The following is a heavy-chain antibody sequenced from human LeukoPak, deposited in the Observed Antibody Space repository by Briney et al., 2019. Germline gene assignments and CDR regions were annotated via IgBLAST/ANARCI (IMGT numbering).Heavy chain of an antibody. CDR1: GYTFTSYD. V-gene: IGHV1-2*06. CDR2: INPNSGGT. Sequence: ASVKVSCKASGYTFTSYDINWVRQAPGQGLEWMGRINPNSGGTNYARKFQGRVTMTRDTSISTAYMELSRLRSDDTAVYYCARGYCSGGSCYSVENWFDPWGQGTLVTVSS. J-gene: IGHJ5*02. D-gene: IGHD2-15*01. CDR3: ARGYCSGGSCYSVENWFDP.